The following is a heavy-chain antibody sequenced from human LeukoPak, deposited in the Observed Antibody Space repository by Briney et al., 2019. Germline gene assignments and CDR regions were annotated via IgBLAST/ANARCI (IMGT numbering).Heavy chain of an antibody. CDR1: GFIFSNYA. Sequence: GGSLRLSCAASGFIFSNYAMHWVRQAPGKGLEWVALISSDGSKIYYADSVKGRFTISRDNSRNTLYLQMNSLRAEDTAVYYCARDVVVVVAADSNFDYWGQGTLVTVSS. D-gene: IGHD2-15*01. J-gene: IGHJ4*02. CDR2: ISSDGSKI. V-gene: IGHV3-30*04. CDR3: ARDVVVVVAADSNFDY.